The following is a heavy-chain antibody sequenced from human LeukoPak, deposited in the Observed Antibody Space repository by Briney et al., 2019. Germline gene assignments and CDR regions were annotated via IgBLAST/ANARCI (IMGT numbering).Heavy chain of an antibody. J-gene: IGHJ4*02. CDR2: ISDSGGST. V-gene: IGHV3-23*01. D-gene: IGHD4-17*01. Sequence: GGSLRLSCAASGFAFTNYAMNWVRLAPGKGLEWVSSISDSGGSTYYADSAKGRFTISRDNSKNTLYLQMDSLRAEDTAVYYCARDYADYVGFFFFDQWGQGTLVTVSS. CDR1: GFAFTNYA. CDR3: ARDYADYVGFFFFDQ.